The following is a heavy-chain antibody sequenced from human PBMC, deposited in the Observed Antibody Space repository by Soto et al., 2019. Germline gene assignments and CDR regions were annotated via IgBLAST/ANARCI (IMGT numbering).Heavy chain of an antibody. J-gene: IGHJ5*02. V-gene: IGHV4-59*01. D-gene: IGHD2-2*02. CDR1: GGSISSYY. CDR2: IYYSGST. Sequence: SETLSLTCTVSGGSISSYYWSWIRQPPGKGLEWIGYIYYSGSTNYNPSLKSRVTISVDTSKNQFSLKLGSVTAADTAVYYCAREVGPAAIGERSDWFDPWGQGTLVTVSS. CDR3: AREVGPAAIGERSDWFDP.